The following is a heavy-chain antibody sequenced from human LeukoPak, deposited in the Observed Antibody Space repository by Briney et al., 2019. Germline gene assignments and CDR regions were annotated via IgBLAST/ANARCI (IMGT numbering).Heavy chain of an antibody. CDR3: ARETTVTTQYYYYMDV. D-gene: IGHD4-17*01. V-gene: IGHV4-39*07. CDR2: IYHSGST. J-gene: IGHJ6*03. Sequence: SETLSLTCTVSGGSISSSSYYWGWIRQPPGKGLEWIGSIYHSGSTYYNPSLKSRVTISVDTSKNQFSLKLSSVTAADTAVYYCARETTVTTQYYYYMDVWGKGTTVTVSS. CDR1: GGSISSSSYY.